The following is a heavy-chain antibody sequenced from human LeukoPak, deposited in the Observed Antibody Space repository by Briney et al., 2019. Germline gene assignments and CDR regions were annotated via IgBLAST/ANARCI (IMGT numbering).Heavy chain of an antibody. V-gene: IGHV3-30*03. CDR2: ISYDGSNN. J-gene: IGHJ4*02. CDR1: CFTYSCFR. D-gene: IGHD1-26*01. CDR3: GALPGGGSPHSADY. Sequence: PGGSVPRYCSASCFTYSCFRMQRDPPAPGQGLEGWAIISYDGSNNYYSEAVKGRFTIPRDNSKHTMNVQMKSLRAEDTAVYYCGALPGGGSPHSADYWGQGTLVTVSS.